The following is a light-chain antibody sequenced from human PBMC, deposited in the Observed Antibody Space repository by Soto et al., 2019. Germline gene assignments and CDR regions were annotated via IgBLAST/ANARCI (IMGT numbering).Light chain of an antibody. CDR1: SSDVGGYIF. CDR3: TSFTSSTTPYV. V-gene: IGLV2-14*03. J-gene: IGLJ1*01. Sequence: QSVLTQPASVSGSLGQSITISCTGTSSDVGGYIFVSWYQQHPGKAPKLLIYEVNNRPSGVSNRFSGSRSDNTASLTISGLQAEDEADYYCTSFTSSTTPYVFGTGTKVTVL. CDR2: EVN.